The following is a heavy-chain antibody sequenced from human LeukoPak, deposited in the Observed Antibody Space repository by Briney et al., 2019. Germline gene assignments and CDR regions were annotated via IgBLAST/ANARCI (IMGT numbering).Heavy chain of an antibody. CDR2: INPNSGGT. D-gene: IGHD6-13*01. CDR3: ARAGGIADAYYMDV. V-gene: IGHV1-2*02. Sequence: ASVKVSCKASGYTFTSYYMHWVRQAPGQGLEWMGWINPNSGGTNYAQKFQGRVTVTRDTSISTAYMELSRLRSDDTAVYYCARAGGIADAYYMDVWGKGTTVTVSS. J-gene: IGHJ6*03. CDR1: GYTFTSYY.